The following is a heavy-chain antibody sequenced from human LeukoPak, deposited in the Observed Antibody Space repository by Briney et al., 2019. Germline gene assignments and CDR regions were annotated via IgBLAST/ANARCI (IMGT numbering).Heavy chain of an antibody. V-gene: IGHV3-48*02. D-gene: IGHD4-17*01. CDR3: ARETPWDGDYGY. CDR1: GFTFSSYS. Sequence: GGSLRLSCAASGFTFSSYSMNWIRQAPGKGLEWVSCISSSSSTIYYADSVKGRFTISRDNAKNSLYLQMNSLRDEDTAVYYCARETPWDGDYGYWGQGTLVTVSS. J-gene: IGHJ4*02. CDR2: ISSSSSTI.